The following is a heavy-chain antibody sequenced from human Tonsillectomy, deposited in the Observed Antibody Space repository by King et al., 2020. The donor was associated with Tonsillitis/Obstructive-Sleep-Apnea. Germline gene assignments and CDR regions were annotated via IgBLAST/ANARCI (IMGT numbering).Heavy chain of an antibody. CDR3: ARTDDYSNLQVDY. J-gene: IGHJ4*02. CDR1: GGSISSSSYY. D-gene: IGHD4-11*01. Sequence: MQLQESGPGLVKPSETLSLTCTVSGGSISSSSYYWGWIRQPPGKGLEWIGSIYYSGSTYYNPSLKSRVTISVDTSKNQFSLKLSPVTAADTAVYYCARTDDYSNLQVDYWGQGTLVTVSS. CDR2: IYYSGST. V-gene: IGHV4-39*01.